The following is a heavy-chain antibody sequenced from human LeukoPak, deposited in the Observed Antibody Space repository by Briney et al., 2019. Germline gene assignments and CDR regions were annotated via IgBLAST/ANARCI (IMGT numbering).Heavy chain of an antibody. J-gene: IGHJ4*02. CDR3: AKSEDYDILTGYYPLDY. CDR2: ISGSGGST. Sequence: GGSLRLSCAASGFTFSSYTMSWVRQAPGKGLEWVSAISGSGGSTYYADSVKGRFTISRDNSKNTLYLQMNSLRAEDTAVYYCAKSEDYDILTGYYPLDYWGQGTLVTVSS. V-gene: IGHV3-23*01. CDR1: GFTFSSYT. D-gene: IGHD3-9*01.